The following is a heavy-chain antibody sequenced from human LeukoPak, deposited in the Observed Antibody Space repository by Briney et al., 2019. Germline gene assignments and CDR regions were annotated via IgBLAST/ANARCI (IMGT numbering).Heavy chain of an antibody. CDR1: GFTFSSYG. J-gene: IGHJ4*02. CDR2: IRYDGSNK. D-gene: IGHD3-3*01. Sequence: GGSLRLSCAASGFTFSSYGMHWVRQAPGKGLEWVAFIRYDGSNKYYADSVKGRFTISRDNSKNTLYLQMNSLRAEDTAVYYCAKEGYDFWSGYSNYPYFDYWGQATLVTVSS. V-gene: IGHV3-30*02. CDR3: AKEGYDFWSGYSNYPYFDY.